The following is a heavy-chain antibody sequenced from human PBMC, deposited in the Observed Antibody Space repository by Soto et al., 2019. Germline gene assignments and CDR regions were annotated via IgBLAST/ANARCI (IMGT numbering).Heavy chain of an antibody. CDR3: AKGLDKKKVGY. J-gene: IGHJ4*02. D-gene: IGHD1-26*01. V-gene: IGHV4-61*03. Sequence: QVQLQESGPGLVKSSETLSLTCTVSGASITTGHYYWNWLRQSPGKGLEWIGYIFYSGSTYYNPSLESRFTISEDMSKKFFSLKVPSLTAADTSVYYCAKGLDKKKVGYWGQGTLVTDFS. CDR1: GASITTGHYY. CDR2: IFYSGST.